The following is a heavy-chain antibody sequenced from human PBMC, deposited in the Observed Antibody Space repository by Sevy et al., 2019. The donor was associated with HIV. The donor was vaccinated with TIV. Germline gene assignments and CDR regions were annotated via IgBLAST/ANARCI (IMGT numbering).Heavy chain of an antibody. D-gene: IGHD2-2*02. CDR3: AKVGYCSTTSCYTIYYGMDV. CDR2: ISGSGGST. V-gene: IGHV3-23*01. CDR1: AFTFSTYA. J-gene: IGHJ6*02. Sequence: GGSLRLSCAASAFTFSTYAMNWVRQAPGKGLEWVSAISGSGGSTYYADSVKGRFTISRDNSKNTLYLQMNSLRAEDTAVYYCAKVGYCSTTSCYTIYYGMDVWGQGTTVTVSS.